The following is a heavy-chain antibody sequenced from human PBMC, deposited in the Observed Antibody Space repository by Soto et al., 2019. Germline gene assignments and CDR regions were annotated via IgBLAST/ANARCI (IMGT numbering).Heavy chain of an antibody. Sequence: SVKGSCKASGDTFTTYDINWVRQATGHGLEWMGWINPNSGNIGYAQRFQGRVTMTRDAAIRTAYMEVSSLRSDDTAVYYCARGRASGSYYLLDYWGQGTLVTVYS. CDR2: INPNSGNI. D-gene: IGHD3-10*01. V-gene: IGHV1-8*01. CDR1: GDTFTTYD. J-gene: IGHJ4*02. CDR3: ARGRASGSYYLLDY.